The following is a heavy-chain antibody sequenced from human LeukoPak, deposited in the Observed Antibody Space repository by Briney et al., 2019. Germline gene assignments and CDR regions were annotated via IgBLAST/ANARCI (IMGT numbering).Heavy chain of an antibody. V-gene: IGHV1-69*04. Sequence: SVKVSCKASGGTFSSYAISWVRQAPGQGLEWMGRIIPILGIANYAQKFQGRVTITADKSTSTAYMELSSLRSEDTAVYYCAREMYGDYVGAYYYYGMDVWGQGTTVTVSS. D-gene: IGHD4-17*01. CDR2: IIPILGIA. CDR3: AREMYGDYVGAYYYYGMDV. CDR1: GGTFSSYA. J-gene: IGHJ6*02.